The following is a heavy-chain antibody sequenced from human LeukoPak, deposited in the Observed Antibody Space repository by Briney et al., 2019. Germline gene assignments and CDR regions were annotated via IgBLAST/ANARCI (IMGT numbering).Heavy chain of an antibody. Sequence: SVTLSLTCTVSGYSISTGYYWGWIRQPPGEGLEWIASIYHSGNSYYNPSLKSRVTISIDTSRNHFSLKLSSVTAADTALYYCARILSDSSRDWFDPWGQGALVTVSS. CDR3: ARILSDSSRDWFDP. D-gene: IGHD6-13*01. CDR2: IYHSGNS. CDR1: GYSISTGYY. J-gene: IGHJ5*02. V-gene: IGHV4-38-2*02.